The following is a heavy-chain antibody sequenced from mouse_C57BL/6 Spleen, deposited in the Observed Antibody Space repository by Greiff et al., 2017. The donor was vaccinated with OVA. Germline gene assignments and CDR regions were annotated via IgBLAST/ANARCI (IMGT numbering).Heavy chain of an antibody. CDR1: GYAFSSSW. J-gene: IGHJ2*01. D-gene: IGHD3-3*01. CDR2: IYPGDGDT. CDR3: ARWGDFHFDY. Sequence: QVQLKESGPELVKPGASVKISCKASGYAFSSSWMNWVKQRPGKGLEWIGRIYPGDGDTNYNGKFKGKATLTADKSSSTAYMQLSSLTSEDSAVYFCARWGDFHFDYWGQGTTLTVSS. V-gene: IGHV1-82*01.